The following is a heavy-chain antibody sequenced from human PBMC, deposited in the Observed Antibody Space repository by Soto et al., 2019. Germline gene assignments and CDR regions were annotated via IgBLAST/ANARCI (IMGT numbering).Heavy chain of an antibody. V-gene: IGHV5-51*01. CDR2: IYPGDSDT. CDR1: RYSFTIYW. CDR3: AKSPGNAGSMLEEYYFDY. Sequence: PGASLKISCKGSRYSFTIYWIGWVRQMPGKGLEWMGIIYPGDSDTRYSPSFHGQVIISADKTISTAYLQWRNLKASDTAMYYCAKSPGNAGSMLEEYYFDYWGQGTLVTVSS. J-gene: IGHJ4*02. D-gene: IGHD3-10*02.